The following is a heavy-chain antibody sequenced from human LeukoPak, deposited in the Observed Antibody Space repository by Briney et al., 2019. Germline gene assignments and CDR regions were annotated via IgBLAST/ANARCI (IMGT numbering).Heavy chain of an antibody. CDR3: ARGSFYYYYYMDV. CDR2: INHSGST. V-gene: IGHV4-39*07. D-gene: IGHD3-3*02. CDR1: GGSISSNIYY. J-gene: IGHJ6*03. Sequence: SETLSLTCTVSGGSISSNIYYWGWNRQPPGKGLEWIGEINHSGSTNYNPSLKSRVTISVDTSKNQFSLKLSSVTAADTAVYYCARGSFYYYYYMDVWGKGTTVTVSS.